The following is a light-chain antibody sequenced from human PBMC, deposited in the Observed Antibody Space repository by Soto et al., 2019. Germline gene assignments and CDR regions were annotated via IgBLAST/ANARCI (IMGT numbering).Light chain of an antibody. Sequence: DIQMTQSPSTLSASVGDRVTITFRASQSISSWLAWYQQKPGKAPKVLIYDASRLESGVPSRFSGSGSGTEFTLTISSLQPDDFATYYCQQYNDYWTFGQGTKVDIK. V-gene: IGKV1-5*01. J-gene: IGKJ1*01. CDR2: DAS. CDR3: QQYNDYWT. CDR1: QSISSW.